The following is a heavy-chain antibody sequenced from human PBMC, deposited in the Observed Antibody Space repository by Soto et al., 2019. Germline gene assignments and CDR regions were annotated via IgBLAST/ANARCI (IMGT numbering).Heavy chain of an antibody. CDR2: ISTSSSAI. Sequence: TGGSLRLSCVASGFAFRSYGMNWVRQAPGKGLEWVSSISTSSSAIYYTDSVKGRFTISRDNARNSLYLQMKSLRAEDTAVYFCARDGADYDILTGYYDYYYHGMDVWGQVTTVTVSS. CDR3: ARDGADYDILTGYYDYYYHGMDV. D-gene: IGHD3-9*01. J-gene: IGHJ6*02. CDR1: GFAFRSYG. V-gene: IGHV3-21*06.